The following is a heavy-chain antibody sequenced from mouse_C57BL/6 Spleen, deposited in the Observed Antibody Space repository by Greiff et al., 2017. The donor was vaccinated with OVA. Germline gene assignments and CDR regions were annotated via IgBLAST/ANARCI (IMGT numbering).Heavy chain of an antibody. Sequence: QVQLKQPGAELVRPGSSVKLSCKASGYTFTSYWMDWVKQRPGQGLEWIGNIYPSDSETHYNQKFKDKATLTVDKSSSTAYMQLSSLTSEDSAVDYCARVGTYFDYWGQGTTLTVSS. CDR2: IYPSDSET. CDR1: GYTFTSYW. D-gene: IGHD4-1*01. CDR3: ARVGTYFDY. J-gene: IGHJ2*01. V-gene: IGHV1-61*01.